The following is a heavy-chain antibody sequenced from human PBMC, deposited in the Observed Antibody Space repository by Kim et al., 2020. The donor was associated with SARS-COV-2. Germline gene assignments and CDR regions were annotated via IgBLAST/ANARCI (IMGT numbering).Heavy chain of an antibody. V-gene: IGHV4-59*13. J-gene: IGHJ5*02. CDR2: IYYSGST. CDR1: GGSISSYY. Sequence: SETLSLTCTVSGGSISSYYWSWIRQPPGKGLEWIGYIYYSGSTNYNPSLKSRVTISVDTSKNQFSLKLSSVTAADTAVYYCARGAAVAGSLGFDPWGQGTLVTVSS. CDR3: ARGAAVAGSLGFDP. D-gene: IGHD6-19*01.